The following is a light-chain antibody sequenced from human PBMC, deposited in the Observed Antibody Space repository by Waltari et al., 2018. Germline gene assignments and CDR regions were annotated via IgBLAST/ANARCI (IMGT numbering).Light chain of an antibody. CDR3: QQYNSYSYT. CDR2: KAS. CDR1: QTISSW. J-gene: IGKJ2*01. V-gene: IGKV1-5*03. Sequence: DIQMTQTPSTLSASVGDRVTITCRASQTISSWFAWYQQKPGKAPNLLIYKASSLESGVPSRFSGSGSGTEFTLTISGLQPDDFGTYYCQQYNSYSYTFGQGTKLEIK.